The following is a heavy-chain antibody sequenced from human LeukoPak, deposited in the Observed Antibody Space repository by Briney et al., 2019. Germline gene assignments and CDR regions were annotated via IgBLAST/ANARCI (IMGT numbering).Heavy chain of an antibody. J-gene: IGHJ4*02. CDR1: GFTFGSYA. Sequence: TGGSLRLSCAASGFTFGSYAMSWVRQAPGKGLEWVSATSGSGGSTYYADSVKGRFTISRDNSKNTLYLQMNSLRAEDTAVYYCAKGGIGLGHLRLDWGQGTLVTVSS. CDR2: TSGSGGST. V-gene: IGHV3-23*01. D-gene: IGHD3-3*02. CDR3: AKGGIGLGHLRLD.